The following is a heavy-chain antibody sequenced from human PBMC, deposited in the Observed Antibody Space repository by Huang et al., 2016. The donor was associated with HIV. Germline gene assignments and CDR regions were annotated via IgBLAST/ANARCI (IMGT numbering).Heavy chain of an antibody. CDR1: GFNFNNYA. J-gene: IGHJ3*02. CDR3: AKGYKNPLDI. V-gene: IGHV3-23*01. Sequence: EVQLLESGGGLVQPGGSLRLSCAASGFNFNNYAMSWVRQAPGEGLERYSGISLSGGGTYYADSVKGRFTISRDNSNNTLYLPMNSLRAEDTAVYYCAKGYKNPLDIWGQGTMVAVSS. CDR2: ISLSGGGT. D-gene: IGHD1-20*01.